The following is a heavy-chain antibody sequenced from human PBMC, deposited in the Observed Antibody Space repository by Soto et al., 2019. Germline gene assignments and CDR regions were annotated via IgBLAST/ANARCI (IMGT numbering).Heavy chain of an antibody. J-gene: IGHJ4*02. CDR1: GCTFRSYA. D-gene: IGHD6-13*01. Sequence: GPLGTPCAASGCTFRSYAMTWVRQAPGKGLGWVSAISGSGGSTYYADSVKGRFTISRDNSKNTLYLQMNSLRAEDTALYYRAKDPGVSSTTYWGQGTLVTVYS. CDR2: ISGSGGST. CDR3: AKDPGVSSTTY. V-gene: IGHV3-23*01.